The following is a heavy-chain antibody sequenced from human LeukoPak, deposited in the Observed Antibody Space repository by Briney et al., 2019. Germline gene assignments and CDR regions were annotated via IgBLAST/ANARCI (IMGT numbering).Heavy chain of an antibody. J-gene: IGHJ5*02. Sequence: PGGSLRLCCGASGFPFSNYEMRWGRQARGKGLDLISYLSNSGTTIFYAASLKRRFTISRDNAKNSLFLQMDSLRVEDSAFYYCVRSFAFDPWGQGTLVTVSS. CDR1: GFPFSNYE. CDR3: VRSFAFDP. V-gene: IGHV3-48*03. CDR2: LSNSGTTI.